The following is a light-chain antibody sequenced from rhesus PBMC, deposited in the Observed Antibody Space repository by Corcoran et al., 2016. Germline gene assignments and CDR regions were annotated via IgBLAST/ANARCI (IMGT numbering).Light chain of an antibody. V-gene: IGKV1-74*01. CDR1: ENVNKY. CDR3: LQYSSSPYS. Sequence: DIQMTQSPSSLSASIGDRVTLTCRASENVNKYLNWYKQKQEKAPKLLIYNTFNLQSGVPSRLSGSGSGTYYTVTISSLQPEDFATYYCLQYSSSPYSFGQGTKVEIK. J-gene: IGKJ2*01. CDR2: NTF.